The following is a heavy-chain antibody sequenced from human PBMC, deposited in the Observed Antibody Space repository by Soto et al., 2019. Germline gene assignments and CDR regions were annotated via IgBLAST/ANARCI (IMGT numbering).Heavy chain of an antibody. J-gene: IGHJ4*02. D-gene: IGHD3-22*01. CDR1: GYTLTELS. CDR2: FDPEDGET. CDR3: ATAAQDEMRYYDSSGYYAFDY. V-gene: IGHV1-24*01. Sequence: QVQLVQSGAEVKKPGASVKVSCKVSGYTLTELSMHWVRQAPGKGLEWMGGFDPEDGETIYAQKFQGRVTMTEDTSTDTAYMELISLRSEDTAVYYCATAAQDEMRYYDSSGYYAFDYWGQGTLVTVSS.